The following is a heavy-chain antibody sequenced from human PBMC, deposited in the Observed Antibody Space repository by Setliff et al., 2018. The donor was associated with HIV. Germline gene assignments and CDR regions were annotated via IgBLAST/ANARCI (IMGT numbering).Heavy chain of an antibody. CDR3: ARASAERSAVRGLAIAFDI. V-gene: IGHV4-31*01. Sequence: PSETLSLTCTVSGGSISSGVFYWSWIRQFPGKGLEWIGYIHYSGSTYYKPSLRSPVTMSVDTSNNQFSLKLSSVTAADTAVYYCARASAERSAVRGLAIAFDIWGQGTMVTVSS. J-gene: IGHJ3*02. CDR2: IHYSGST. CDR1: GGSISSGVFY. D-gene: IGHD3-10*01.